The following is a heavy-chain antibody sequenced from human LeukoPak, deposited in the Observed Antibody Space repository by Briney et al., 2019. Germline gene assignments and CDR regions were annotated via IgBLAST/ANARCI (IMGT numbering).Heavy chain of an antibody. V-gene: IGHV3-21*01. J-gene: IGHJ4*02. CDR2: IGSASSYV. D-gene: IGHD6-19*01. CDR3: ARALYNTGWYPDYFDS. CDR1: GITFKNYN. Sequence: GGSLRLSCAASGITFKNYNMNWVRQAPGKGLEWVAFIGSASSYVFYADSVKGRFTISRDNAQNSLYLQMSSLRAEDTAIYYCARALYNTGWYPDYFDSWGQGTLVTVSS.